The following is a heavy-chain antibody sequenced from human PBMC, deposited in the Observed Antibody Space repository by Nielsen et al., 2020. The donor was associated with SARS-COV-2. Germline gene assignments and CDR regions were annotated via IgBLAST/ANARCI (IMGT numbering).Heavy chain of an antibody. CDR2: ISGSGGST. J-gene: IGHJ6*02. CDR3: ARDSDYSVNGMDV. CDR1: GFTFSSYA. Sequence: GGSLRLSCAASGFTFSSYAMSWVRQAPGKGLEWASAISGSGGSTYYADSVKGRFTISRDNSKNTLYLQMNSLRAEDTAVYYCARDSDYSVNGMDVWGQGTAVTVSS. D-gene: IGHD4-11*01. V-gene: IGHV3-23*01.